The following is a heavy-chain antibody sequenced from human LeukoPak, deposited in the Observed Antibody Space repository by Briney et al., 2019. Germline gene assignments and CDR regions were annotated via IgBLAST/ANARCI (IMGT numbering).Heavy chain of an antibody. CDR1: GGSISSGGYY. CDR2: IYYSRST. J-gene: IGHJ4*02. Sequence: PSETLSLTCTVSGGSISSGGYYWSWIRQPPGKGLEWIGHIYYSRSTNYNPSLKSRVTISIDTSKNQFSLRLSSVTAADTAVYYCARGAAGYSYGWGQGTLVTVSS. V-gene: IGHV4-61*08. D-gene: IGHD5-18*01. CDR3: ARGAAGYSYG.